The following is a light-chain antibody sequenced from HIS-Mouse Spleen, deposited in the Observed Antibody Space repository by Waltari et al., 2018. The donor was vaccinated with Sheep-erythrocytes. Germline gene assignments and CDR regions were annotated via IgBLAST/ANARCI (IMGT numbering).Light chain of an antibody. CDR3: CSYAGSYNHV. CDR2: DDS. Sequence: QSALTQPDSVSGSPGQSVTISCTGTSSDVGGYNYVSWYQQHPGKAPKLMIYDDSKRPSGVPDRFSGSKSGNTASLTISGLQAEDEADYYCCSYAGSYNHVFATGTKVTVL. J-gene: IGLJ1*01. CDR1: SSDVGGYNY. V-gene: IGLV2-11*01.